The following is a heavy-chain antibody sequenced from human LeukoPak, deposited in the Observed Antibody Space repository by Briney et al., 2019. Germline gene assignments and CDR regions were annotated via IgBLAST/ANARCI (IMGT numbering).Heavy chain of an antibody. CDR3: TRSGYRHPYHFES. CDR2: IYTGGGT. D-gene: IGHD3-22*01. V-gene: IGHV3-53*01. CDR1: GFTFSTFA. Sequence: GGSLRLSCAASGFTFSTFAMHWVRLSPGKGLEWVSVIYTGGGTDHADSVKGRFTISRDNSKNTLSLQMNSLRADDTAIYYCTRSGYRHPYHFESWGQGTLVIVSS. J-gene: IGHJ4*02.